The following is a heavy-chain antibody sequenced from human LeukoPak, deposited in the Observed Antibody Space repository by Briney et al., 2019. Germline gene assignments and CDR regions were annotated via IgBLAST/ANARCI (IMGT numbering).Heavy chain of an antibody. CDR1: GGTFSSYA. Sequence: ASVKVSCKASGGTFSSYAISWVRQAPGQGLEWMGGIIPIFGTANYAQKFQGRVTITADESTSTAYMELSSLRSEDTAVYYCARVRIVVVPAGYYYGMDVWGQGTTVTVSS. CDR3: ARVRIVVVPAGYYYGMDV. J-gene: IGHJ6*02. CDR2: IIPIFGTA. V-gene: IGHV1-69*13. D-gene: IGHD2-2*01.